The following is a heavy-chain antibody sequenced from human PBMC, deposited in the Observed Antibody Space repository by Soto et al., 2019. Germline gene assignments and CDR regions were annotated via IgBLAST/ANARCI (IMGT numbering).Heavy chain of an antibody. Sequence: QVQLVQSGAEVKKPGASVKVSCKASGYTFTSYDINLVRQATGQGLEWMGWMNPNSGNTGYAQKFQGRVTMNRNHSIRTAYMELRSLRSEDTAVYYCARFSPNAQVYWGQGTLVTVSS. CDR3: ARFSPNAQVY. CDR2: MNPNSGNT. CDR1: GYTFTSYD. J-gene: IGHJ4*02. V-gene: IGHV1-8*01.